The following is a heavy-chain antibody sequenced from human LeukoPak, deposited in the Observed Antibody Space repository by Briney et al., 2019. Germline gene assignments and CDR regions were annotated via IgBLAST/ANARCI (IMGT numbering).Heavy chain of an antibody. D-gene: IGHD6-6*01. Sequence: GGSLRLSCAASGFTFSSYWMHWVRQAPGKGLVWVSRIKSDGSRTSYAYSVKGRFTISRDNAKNTLYLQMNSLRAEDTALYYCARESSSSTEVDVWGQGTTVTVSS. J-gene: IGHJ6*02. CDR2: IKSDGSRT. V-gene: IGHV3-74*01. CDR3: ARESSSSTEVDV. CDR1: GFTFSSYW.